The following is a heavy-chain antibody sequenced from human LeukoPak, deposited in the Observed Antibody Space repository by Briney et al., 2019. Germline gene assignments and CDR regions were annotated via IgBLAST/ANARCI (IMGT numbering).Heavy chain of an antibody. CDR2: MSFDGTHI. V-gene: IGHV3-30-3*02. J-gene: IGHJ4*02. CDR1: GFTFSSYA. CDR3: YSVLQQPHTRFDY. Sequence: GGSLRLSCAASGFTFSSYAMHWVRQAPGKGLEWVAVMSFDGTHIYYADSVKGRFTISRDNSKNTLYLQMNSLRAEDTAVYYCYSVLQQPHTRFDYWGQGTLVTVSS. D-gene: IGHD6-13*01.